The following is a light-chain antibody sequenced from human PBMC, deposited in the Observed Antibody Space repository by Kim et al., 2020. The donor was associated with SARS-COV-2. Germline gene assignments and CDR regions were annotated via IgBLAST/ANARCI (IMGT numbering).Light chain of an antibody. J-gene: IGKJ3*01. Sequence: SPGERATLSCRASQTIRNNYLAWYQRKPGQTPWLLIYGASSRSTGIPGRFSGSGSGTDFTLTISRLEPEDFAVYYCQQYGTSPFTFGPGTKVDIK. CDR2: GAS. CDR3: QQYGTSPFT. CDR1: QTIRNNY. V-gene: IGKV3-20*01.